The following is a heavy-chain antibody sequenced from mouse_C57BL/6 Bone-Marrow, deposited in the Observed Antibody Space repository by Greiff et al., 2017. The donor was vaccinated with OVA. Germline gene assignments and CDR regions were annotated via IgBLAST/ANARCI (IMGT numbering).Heavy chain of an antibody. J-gene: IGHJ4*01. CDR3: ARRGDY. CDR1: GYSFTGYY. Sequence: EVQLQQSGPELVKPGASVKISCKASGYSFTGYYMNWVKQSPEKSLEWIGEINPSTGGTTYNQKFKAKATLTVDKSSSTAYMQLKSLTSEDSAVYYCARRGDYWGQGTSVTVSS. CDR2: INPSTGGT. V-gene: IGHV1-42*01.